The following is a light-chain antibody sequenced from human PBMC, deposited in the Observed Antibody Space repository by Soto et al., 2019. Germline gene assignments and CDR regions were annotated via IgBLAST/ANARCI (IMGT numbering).Light chain of an antibody. CDR3: QQLKRYPLS. V-gene: IGKV1-9*01. Sequence: IQLTQSPSSLSASVGDRVTITCRASQGISSYLAWYQQKPGKVPKLPISAASTLQSGVPSRFSGSGSGTDFTLTISSLQPEDFATYYCQQLKRYPLSFGGGTKVEIK. J-gene: IGKJ4*01. CDR1: QGISSY. CDR2: AAS.